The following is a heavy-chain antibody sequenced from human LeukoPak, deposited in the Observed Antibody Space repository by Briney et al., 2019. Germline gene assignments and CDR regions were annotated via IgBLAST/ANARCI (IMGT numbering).Heavy chain of an antibody. V-gene: IGHV4-39*07. J-gene: IGHJ3*02. Sequence: SETLSLTCTVSGGSISSSSYYWGWIRQPPGKGLEWIGSIYYSGSTYYNPSLKSRVTISVDTSKNQFSLKLSSVTAADTAVYYCARDSATAMVESGAFDIWGQGTMVTVSS. CDR2: IYYSGST. CDR3: ARDSATAMVESGAFDI. CDR1: GGSISSSSYY. D-gene: IGHD5-18*01.